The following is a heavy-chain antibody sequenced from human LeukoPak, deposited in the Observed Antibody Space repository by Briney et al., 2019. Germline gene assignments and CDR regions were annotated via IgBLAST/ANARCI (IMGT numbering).Heavy chain of an antibody. CDR1: GFIFSDHY. Sequence: GGSLRLSCAASGFIFSDHYMSWIRQTPGKGLEGVAYINSDSTTLYYADSVKGRFTVSRDNAKNSLYLHMNSLGVDDTAVYYCARLRGLIDHWGQGALVTVSS. CDR3: ARLRGLIDH. J-gene: IGHJ4*02. D-gene: IGHD3-10*01. V-gene: IGHV3-11*01. CDR2: INSDSTTL.